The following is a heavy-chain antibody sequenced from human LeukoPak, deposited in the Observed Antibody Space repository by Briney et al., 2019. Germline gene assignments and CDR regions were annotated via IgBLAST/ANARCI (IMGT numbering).Heavy chain of an antibody. CDR3: AQDQRWWELFYDS. CDR2: ISASATTT. Sequence: GGSLRLSCAASGFTFSTYALSWVRQAPGKGLEWLSSISASATTTYYADSVKGRFTTSRDNSKNTVYLQMNSLRAEDTAVYYCAQDQRWWELFYDSWGQGTLVTVSS. CDR1: GFTFSTYA. J-gene: IGHJ4*02. V-gene: IGHV3-23*01. D-gene: IGHD3-16*01.